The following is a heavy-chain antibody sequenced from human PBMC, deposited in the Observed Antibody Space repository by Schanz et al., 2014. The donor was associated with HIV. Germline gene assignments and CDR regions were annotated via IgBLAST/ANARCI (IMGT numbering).Heavy chain of an antibody. CDR3: AKDRNQYDSRYIGKGNYYYYYGMDV. V-gene: IGHV3-23*01. CDR2: ISESGGCT. CDR1: GFNFNNYA. D-gene: IGHD3-22*01. J-gene: IGHJ6*02. Sequence: EVQLLESGGGLVQPGGSLRLSCAASGFNFNNYAMTWVRQAPGKGLEWVSSISESGGCTYYADSVNGRFTISRDNSKNTPYLQAKSLRPEDTAVYYCAKDRNQYDSRYIGKGNYYYYYGMDVWGQGTTVTVSS.